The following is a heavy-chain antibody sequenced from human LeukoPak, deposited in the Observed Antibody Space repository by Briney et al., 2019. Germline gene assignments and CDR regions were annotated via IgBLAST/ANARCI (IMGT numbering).Heavy chain of an antibody. V-gene: IGHV4-59*01. CDR3: AYSDYDGWFDP. CDR2: IYYSGST. CDR1: GGSISSYC. Sequence: SETLSLTCTVSGGSISSYCWSWIRQPPGKGLEWIGYIYYSGSTNYNPFLKSRVTISVDTSKNQFSLKLSSVTAADTAVYYCAYSDYDGWFDPWGQGTLVTVSS. J-gene: IGHJ5*02. D-gene: IGHD5-12*01.